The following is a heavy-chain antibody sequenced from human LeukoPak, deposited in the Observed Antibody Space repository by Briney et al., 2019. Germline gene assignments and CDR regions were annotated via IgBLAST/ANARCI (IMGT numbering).Heavy chain of an antibody. V-gene: IGHV4-59*01. CDR3: ARDRARYSSYYYYMDV. Sequence: PSETLSLTCTVSGGSINSYYWSWIRQPPGKGLEWIGYIYYSGSTNYSPSLKSRVTISVDTSKSQFSLKLSSVTVADTAVYYCARDRARYSSYYYYMDVWGKGTTVTVSS. CDR1: GGSINSYY. J-gene: IGHJ6*03. CDR2: IYYSGST. D-gene: IGHD2-15*01.